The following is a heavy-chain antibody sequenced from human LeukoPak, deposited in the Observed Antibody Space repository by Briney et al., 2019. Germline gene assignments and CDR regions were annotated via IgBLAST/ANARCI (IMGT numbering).Heavy chain of an antibody. J-gene: IGHJ4*02. CDR2: IIRNTIYT. CDR3: ARVSRSGNYPYYLDY. Sequence: GGSLRLSCAASGFTFSYYNMDWVRQTRGKGLDWVSSIIRNTIYTYYADSVKGRFTISRDNAKNSLYLQMNSLRVEDTAVYYCARVSRSGNYPYYLDYWGQGTLVTVSS. V-gene: IGHV3-21*01. CDR1: GFTFSYYN. D-gene: IGHD3-22*01.